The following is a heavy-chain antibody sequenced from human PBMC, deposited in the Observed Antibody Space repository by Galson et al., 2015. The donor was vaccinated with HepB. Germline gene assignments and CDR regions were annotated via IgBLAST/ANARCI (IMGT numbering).Heavy chain of an antibody. D-gene: IGHD3-22*01. Sequence: SETLSLTCTVSGGSISSSNYYWGWIRQPPGKGLEWIGSIYYSGSTYYNPSLKSRVTISVDTSKNQFSLKLSSVTAADTAVYYCAYGGSGYSYYMDVWGKGTTVTVSS. CDR1: GGSISSSNYY. V-gene: IGHV4-39*07. CDR3: AYGGSGYSYYMDV. CDR2: IYYSGST. J-gene: IGHJ6*03.